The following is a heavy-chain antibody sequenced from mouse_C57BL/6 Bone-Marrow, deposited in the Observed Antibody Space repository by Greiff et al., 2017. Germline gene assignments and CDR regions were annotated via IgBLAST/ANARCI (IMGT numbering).Heavy chain of an antibody. CDR2: INYDGSST. CDR3: ARVDYDYLTPFAY. CDR1: GFTFSDYY. D-gene: IGHD2-4*01. Sequence: VQLKESEGGLVQPGSSMKLSCTASGFTFSDYYMAWVRQVPEKGLEWVANINYDGSSTYYLDSLKSRFIISRDNAKNILYLQMSSLKSEDTATYYCARVDYDYLTPFAYWGQGTLVTVSA. V-gene: IGHV5-16*01. J-gene: IGHJ3*01.